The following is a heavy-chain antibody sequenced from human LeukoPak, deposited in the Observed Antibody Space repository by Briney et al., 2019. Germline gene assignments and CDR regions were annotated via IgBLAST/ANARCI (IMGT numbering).Heavy chain of an antibody. J-gene: IGHJ4*02. V-gene: IGHV4-34*01. CDR3: ARYYGSGSYHFDY. Sequence: SETLSLTCAVYGGSFSGYYWSWIRQPPGKGLEWIWEINHSGSTNYNPSLKSRVTISVDTSKNQFSLKLSSVTAADTAVYYCARYYGSGSYHFDYWGQGTLVTVSS. CDR2: INHSGST. D-gene: IGHD3-10*01. CDR1: GGSFSGYY.